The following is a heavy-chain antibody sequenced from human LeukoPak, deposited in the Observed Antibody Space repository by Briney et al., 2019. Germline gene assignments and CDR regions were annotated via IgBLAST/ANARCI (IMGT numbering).Heavy chain of an antibody. V-gene: IGHV3-23*01. CDR1: GFTFSSYA. CDR2: RSGSGRDT. Sequence: GGSLRLSCAASGFTFSSYAMNWVRQAPVKGLEWVSARSGSGRDTYYADSLKGRFTISRDNSKNTLFLQMNSLRAEDSAIYYCATNYYDSSGYYPDFDYWGQGVLVSVSS. CDR3: ATNYYDSSGYYPDFDY. J-gene: IGHJ4*02. D-gene: IGHD3-22*01.